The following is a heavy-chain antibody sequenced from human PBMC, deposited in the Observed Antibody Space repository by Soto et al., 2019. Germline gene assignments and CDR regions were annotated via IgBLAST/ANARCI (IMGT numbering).Heavy chain of an antibody. J-gene: IGHJ4*02. Sequence: EVQLVESGGGLVQPGGSLRLSCAASGFTFSSYWMHWVRQAPGKGLVWVSRINSDGSSTSYADSVKGRLTISRDNAKNTLYLRMNRLRAADTAVYYCARVGGLLWFGEYDYWGQGTLVTVSS. CDR1: GFTFSSYW. D-gene: IGHD3-10*01. CDR3: ARVGGLLWFGEYDY. CDR2: INSDGSST. V-gene: IGHV3-74*01.